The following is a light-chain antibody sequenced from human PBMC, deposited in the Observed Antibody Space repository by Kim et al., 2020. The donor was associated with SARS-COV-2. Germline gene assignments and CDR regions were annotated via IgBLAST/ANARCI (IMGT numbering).Light chain of an antibody. V-gene: IGKV2-28*01. CDR3: MQGLQTPT. Sequence: DIVMTQSPLSLPVTPGEPASISCRSSQSLLHTNGYNYLDWYLQKPGQSPQLLIFLGSNRASGVPDRFSGGGSGTHFTLKISRVEAEDVGVYYCMQGLQTPTFGQGTKLEI. J-gene: IGKJ2*01. CDR1: QSLLHTNGYNY. CDR2: LGS.